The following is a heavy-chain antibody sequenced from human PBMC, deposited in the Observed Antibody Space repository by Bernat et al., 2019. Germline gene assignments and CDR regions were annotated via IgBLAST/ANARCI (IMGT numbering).Heavy chain of an antibody. CDR2: INHSGST. CDR3: AGVVVVAATALYYFDD. V-gene: IGHV4-34*01. J-gene: IGHJ4*02. D-gene: IGHD2-15*01. Sequence: QVQRQQWGAGLLKPSETLARTGAVYGGSFSGYYGSGIRQPPGKGLEWIGEINHSGSTNYNPSLKSRVTISVDTSKNQVSLKLSSVTAADTAVYYCAGVVVVAATALYYFDDWGQGTLVTVSS. CDR1: GGSFSGYY.